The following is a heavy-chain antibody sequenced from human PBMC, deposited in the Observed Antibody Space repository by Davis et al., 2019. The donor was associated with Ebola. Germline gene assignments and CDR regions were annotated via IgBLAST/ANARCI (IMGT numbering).Heavy chain of an antibody. J-gene: IGHJ4*02. V-gene: IGHV4-59*01. Sequence: MPSETLSLTCTVSGGSISSYYWSWIRQPPGKGLEWIGYIYYSGSTNYNPSLKSRVTISVDTSKNQFSLKLSSVTAADTAVYYCATYYYDSSGYYYGYWGQGTLVTVSS. CDR2: IYYSGST. D-gene: IGHD3-22*01. CDR1: GGSISSYY. CDR3: ATYYYDSSGYYYGY.